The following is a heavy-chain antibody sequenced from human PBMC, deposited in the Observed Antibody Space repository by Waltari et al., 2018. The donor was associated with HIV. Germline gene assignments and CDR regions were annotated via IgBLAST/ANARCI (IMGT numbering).Heavy chain of an antibody. J-gene: IGHJ4*02. CDR3: ARGEYSSSFGSFIFDY. V-gene: IGHV4-34*01. CDR1: GGSFSGYY. D-gene: IGHD6-13*01. CDR2: INHSGST. Sequence: QVQLQQWGAGLLKPSETLSLTCAIYGGSFSGYYWSWIRQPPGKGLEWIGEINHSGSTNYNPSLKSRVTISVDTSKNQFSLKLSSVTAADTAVYYCARGEYSSSFGSFIFDYWGQGTLVTVSS.